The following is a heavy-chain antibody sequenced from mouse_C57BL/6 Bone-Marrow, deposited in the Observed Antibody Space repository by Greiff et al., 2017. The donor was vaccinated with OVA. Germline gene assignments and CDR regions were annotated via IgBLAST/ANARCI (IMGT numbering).Heavy chain of an antibody. CDR2: INYDGSST. CDR1: GFTFSDYY. Sequence: EVKLVESEGGLVQPGSSMKLSCTASGFTFSDYYMAWVRQVPEKGLEWVANINYDGSSTYYLDSLKSRFIISRDNAKNILYLQMSSLKSEDTATYYCARDYYGSIAWFAYWGQGTLVTVSA. J-gene: IGHJ3*01. D-gene: IGHD1-1*01. V-gene: IGHV5-16*01. CDR3: ARDYYGSIAWFAY.